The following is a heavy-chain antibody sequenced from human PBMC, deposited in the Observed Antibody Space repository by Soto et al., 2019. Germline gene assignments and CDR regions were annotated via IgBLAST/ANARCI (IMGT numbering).Heavy chain of an antibody. CDR1: GYTFTNYG. V-gene: IGHV1-18*01. CDR2: ISAYNGDT. D-gene: IGHD3-22*01. CDR3: ARDYYDSTGTQSDY. J-gene: IGHJ4*02. Sequence: QVQLVQSGAEVKKPGASVKVSCKASGYTFTNYGISWVRQAPGQGLEWMGWISAYNGDTNYAQKLQGRVTMTTDTYTTTPYMELRSLRSDDTAVYYFARDYYDSTGTQSDYWGQGTLVTVSS.